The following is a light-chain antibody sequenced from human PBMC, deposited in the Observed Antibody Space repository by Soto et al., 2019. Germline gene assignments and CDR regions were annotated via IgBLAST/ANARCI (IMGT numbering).Light chain of an antibody. Sequence: ETGLSQSPGTLSLSPGERATLSGRASQSVSSYLAWYQQKPGQAPRLLIYDASNRATGIPARFSGSGSGTDFTLTISSLEPEDFAVYYCQQRSNWPPITFGQGTRLEI. CDR1: QSVSSY. V-gene: IGKV3-11*01. CDR2: DAS. CDR3: QQRSNWPPIT. J-gene: IGKJ5*01.